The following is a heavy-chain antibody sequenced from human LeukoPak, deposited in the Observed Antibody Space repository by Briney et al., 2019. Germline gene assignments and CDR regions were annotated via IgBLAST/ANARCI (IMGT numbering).Heavy chain of an antibody. J-gene: IGHJ3*02. D-gene: IGHD3-16*01. CDR2: IYSGGST. V-gene: IGHV3-23*03. CDR3: AKDRRGAFDI. Sequence: PGGSLRLSCAASGFTFSSYAMSWVRQAPGKGLEWVSVIYSGGSTYYADSVKGRFTISRDNSKNTLYLQMNSLRAEDTAVYYCAKDRRGAFDIWGQGTMVTVSS. CDR1: GFTFSSYA.